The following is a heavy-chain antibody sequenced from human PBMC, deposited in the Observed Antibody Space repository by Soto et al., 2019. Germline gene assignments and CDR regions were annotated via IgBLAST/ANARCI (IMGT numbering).Heavy chain of an antibody. CDR3: ARDSGSYSWGNFDY. Sequence: PSETLSLTCTVSGGSISSGDFYWSWIRQPPGKGLEWIGYIYYSGSTSYNPSLKSRVTISVDTSKNQFSLKVRSVTAADTAVYYCARDSGSYSWGNFDYWGQGMLVTVSS. CDR1: GGSISSGDFY. J-gene: IGHJ4*02. V-gene: IGHV4-30-4*01. CDR2: IYYSGST. D-gene: IGHD1-26*01.